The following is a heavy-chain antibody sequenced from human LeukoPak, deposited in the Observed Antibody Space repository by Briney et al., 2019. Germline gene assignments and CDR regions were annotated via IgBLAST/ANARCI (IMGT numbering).Heavy chain of an antibody. D-gene: IGHD1-14*01. CDR2: TYYRSQFYN. CDR1: GDSVSSTNVG. Sequence: SQTLSLTCAISGDSVSSTNVGWNWIRQSPSSGLEWLGRTYYRSQFYNDYADSVKGRITITPDTSKNQFSLQLSSLTPDDTAVYYCARGTAFDIRGQGTMVTVSS. J-gene: IGHJ3*02. V-gene: IGHV6-1*01. CDR3: ARGTAFDI.